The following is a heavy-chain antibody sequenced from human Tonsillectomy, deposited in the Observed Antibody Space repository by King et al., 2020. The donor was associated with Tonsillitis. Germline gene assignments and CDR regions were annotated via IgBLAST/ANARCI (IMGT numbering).Heavy chain of an antibody. CDR1: GGTFSSYA. J-gene: IGHJ3*02. V-gene: IGHV1-69*12. CDR2: IIPIFGTA. CDR3: ARDYVDYDFWSGYYTVGAFDI. Sequence: VQLVQSGAEVKKPGSSVKVSCKASGGTFSSYAISCVRQAPGQGLEWMGGIIPIFGTANYAQKFQGRVTITADESTSTAYMELSSLRSEDTAVYYCARDYVDYDFWSGYYTVGAFDIWGQGTMVTVSS. D-gene: IGHD3-3*01.